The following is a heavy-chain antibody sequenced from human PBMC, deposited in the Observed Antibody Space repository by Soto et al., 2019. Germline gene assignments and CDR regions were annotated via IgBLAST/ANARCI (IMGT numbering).Heavy chain of an antibody. CDR2: ISYDGSDK. CDR1: GFTFNTYG. J-gene: IGHJ4*02. V-gene: IGHV3-30*18. CDR3: AKSPNFYCSSPNCYMYYFDY. Sequence: QDHLVESGGGVVQPGTSLRLSCAASGFTFNTYGMHWVRQAPGKGLEWVAVISYDGSDKFYADSVKGRFTISRDNSKNTLYLQMSSLRPEDTAIYYCAKSPNFYCSSPNCYMYYFDYWGQGTLVTVSS. D-gene: IGHD2-2*02.